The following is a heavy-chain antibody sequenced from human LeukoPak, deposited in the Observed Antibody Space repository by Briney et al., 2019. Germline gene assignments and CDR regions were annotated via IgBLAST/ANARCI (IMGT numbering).Heavy chain of an antibody. D-gene: IGHD3-22*01. J-gene: IGHJ4*02. Sequence: GGSLRLSCAASGFTFSSYGMSWVRQAPGKGLEWVSAISGSGGSTYHADSVKGRFTISRDDSKNTLFLQMNSLRAEDTAVYYCAREDYYFDSSGTHYFDYWGQGTLVTVSS. CDR1: GFTFSSYG. CDR2: ISGSGGST. V-gene: IGHV3-23*01. CDR3: AREDYYFDSSGTHYFDY.